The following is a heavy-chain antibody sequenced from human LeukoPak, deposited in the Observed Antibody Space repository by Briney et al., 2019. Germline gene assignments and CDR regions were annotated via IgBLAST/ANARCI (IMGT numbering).Heavy chain of an antibody. Sequence: GGSLRLSCAASGFTFSSYAMSWVRQAPGKGLEWVSAISGSGGSTYYADSVKGRFTISRDNSKNTLYLQMNSLRAEDTAVYYCAREGYCSSTSCYYYYYGMDVWGQGTTVTVSS. CDR1: GFTFSSYA. J-gene: IGHJ6*02. CDR3: AREGYCSSTSCYYYYYGMDV. CDR2: ISGSGGST. D-gene: IGHD2-2*01. V-gene: IGHV3-23*01.